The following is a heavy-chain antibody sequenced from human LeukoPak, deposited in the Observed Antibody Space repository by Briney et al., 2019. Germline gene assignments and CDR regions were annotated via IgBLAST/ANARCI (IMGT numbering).Heavy chain of an antibody. Sequence: GGSLRLSCAASGFTFSNYDMHWVRQAPGKGLEWVAVISYAGNNKYYADSVRGRFTISRDNSKNTLFLQMNSLRAEDTAVYYCARDLATVTYNFDYWGQGTLVNVSS. V-gene: IGHV3-30*04. J-gene: IGHJ4*02. CDR1: GFTFSNYD. CDR2: ISYAGNNK. CDR3: ARDLATVTYNFDY. D-gene: IGHD4-17*01.